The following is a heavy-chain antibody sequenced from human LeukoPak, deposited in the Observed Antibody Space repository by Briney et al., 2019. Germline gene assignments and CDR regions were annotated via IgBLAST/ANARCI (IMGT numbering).Heavy chain of an antibody. J-gene: IGHJ4*02. Sequence: SQTLSLTCTVSGGSISSGGYYWSWIGQHPGKGLEWIGYSYYSGSTYYNPSLKSRVTISVDTSKNQFSLKLSSVTAADTAVYYCARGKLYCSGGSCWPYYFDYWGQGTLVTVSS. CDR1: GGSISSGGYY. V-gene: IGHV4-31*03. CDR3: ARGKLYCSGGSCWPYYFDY. D-gene: IGHD2-15*01. CDR2: SYYSGST.